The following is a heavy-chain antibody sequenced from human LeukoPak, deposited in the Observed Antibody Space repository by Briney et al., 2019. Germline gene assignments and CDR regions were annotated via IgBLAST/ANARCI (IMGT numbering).Heavy chain of an antibody. Sequence: SVKVSCKASGGTFSSYAISWVRQAPGQGLEWMGRIIPIFGIANYAPKFQGRVTITADKSTSTAYMELSSLRSEDTAVYYCRCHSSSYYYGMDVWGQGTTVTVSS. J-gene: IGHJ6*02. V-gene: IGHV1-69*04. CDR2: IIPIFGIA. CDR3: RCHSSSYYYGMDV. D-gene: IGHD6-13*01. CDR1: GGTFSSYA.